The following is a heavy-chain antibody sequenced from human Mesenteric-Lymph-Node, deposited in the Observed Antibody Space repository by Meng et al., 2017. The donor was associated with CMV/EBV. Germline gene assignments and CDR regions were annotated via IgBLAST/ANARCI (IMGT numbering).Heavy chain of an antibody. CDR3: ASPGCSSTNCREYFQH. CDR2: INPSGGST. J-gene: IGHJ1*01. D-gene: IGHD2-2*01. V-gene: IGHV1-46*02. Sequence: SGYTFNSDYMYWVRQAPGQGLEWMGIINPSGGSTSYAQKFQGRVTLTRDTSTSTVYMEVSSLSSEDTAVYYCASPGCSSTNCREYFQHWGQGTLVTVSS. CDR1: GYTFNSDY.